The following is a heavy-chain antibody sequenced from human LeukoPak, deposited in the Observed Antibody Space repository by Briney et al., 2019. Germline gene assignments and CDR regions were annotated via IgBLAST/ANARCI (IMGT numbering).Heavy chain of an antibody. Sequence: GRSLRLSCAASGFTFDDYAMHWVRQAPGKGLEWVSGISWNSGSIDYADSVKGRFTISRDNSKNSLYLQMNSLRTEDTALYYCAKGKNTGSYLSHVDYWGQGTLVTVSS. CDR2: ISWNSGSI. CDR3: AKGKNTGSYLSHVDY. J-gene: IGHJ4*02. D-gene: IGHD3-10*01. V-gene: IGHV3-9*01. CDR1: GFTFDDYA.